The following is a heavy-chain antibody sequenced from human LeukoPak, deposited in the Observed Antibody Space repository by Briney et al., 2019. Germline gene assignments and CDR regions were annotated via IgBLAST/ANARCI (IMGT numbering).Heavy chain of an antibody. V-gene: IGHV1-18*01. CDR2: ISAYNGNT. Sequence: GASVKVSCKASGYTFTSYGISWVRQAPGQGLEWMGWISAYNGNTNYAQKLQGRVTMTTDTSTSTAYMELRSLRSDDTAVYYCARVFHGLTYDSSGYLVRDVDYWGQGTLVTVSS. CDR3: ARVFHGLTYDSSGYLVRDVDY. J-gene: IGHJ4*02. D-gene: IGHD3-22*01. CDR1: GYTFTSYG.